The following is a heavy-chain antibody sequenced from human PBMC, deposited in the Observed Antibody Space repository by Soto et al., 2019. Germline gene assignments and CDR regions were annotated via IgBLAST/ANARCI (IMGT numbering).Heavy chain of an antibody. J-gene: IGHJ4*02. V-gene: IGHV1-3*01. CDR3: ARVGGYGDYALDY. D-gene: IGHD4-17*01. Sequence: GASVKDSCKASGYTFTSYAMHWVRQAPGQRLEWMGWINAGNGNTKYSQKFQGRVTITRDTSASTAYMELSSLRSEDTAVYYCARVGGYGDYALDYWGQGTLVTVSS. CDR1: GYTFTSYA. CDR2: INAGNGNT.